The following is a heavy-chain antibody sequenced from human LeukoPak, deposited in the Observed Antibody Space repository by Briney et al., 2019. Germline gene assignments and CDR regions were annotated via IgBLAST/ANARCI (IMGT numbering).Heavy chain of an antibody. CDR2: ISYDGSNK. V-gene: IGHV3-30*04. D-gene: IGHD3-10*01. J-gene: IGHJ4*02. CDR3: ARDYYGSGRTPPPFH. Sequence: SGRSLRLSCAASGFTFSSYAIHWVRQAPGKGLEWVAVISYDGSNKYYADSVKGRFTISRDNSKNTLYLQMNSLRAEDTAVYYCARDYYGSGRTPPPFHWGQGTLVTVSS. CDR1: GFTFSSYA.